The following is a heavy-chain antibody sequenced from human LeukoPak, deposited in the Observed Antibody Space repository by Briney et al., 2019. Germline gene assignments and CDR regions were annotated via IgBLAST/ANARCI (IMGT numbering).Heavy chain of an antibody. J-gene: IGHJ6*03. D-gene: IGHD2-2*01. Sequence: EASVKVSCKASGGTFSSYAISWVRQAPGQGLEWMGGIIPIFGTANYAQKFQGRVTITADESTSTAYMELSSLRSEDTAVYYCARGPPTPRYCSSTSCSVYYYMGVWGKGATVTVSS. CDR1: GGTFSSYA. V-gene: IGHV1-69*13. CDR2: IIPIFGTA. CDR3: ARGPPTPRYCSSTSCSVYYYMGV.